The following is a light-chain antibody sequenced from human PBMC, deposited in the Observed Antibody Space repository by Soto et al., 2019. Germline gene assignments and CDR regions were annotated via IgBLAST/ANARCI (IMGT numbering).Light chain of an antibody. Sequence: QSALTQPPSASGSPGQSVTISCTGTSSDVGGYKYVSWYQQYPGKAPKLMIYAASKRPSGVPDRFSGSKSGNTASLTVSGLQAEDEADYYCSSYAGSNNYVFGTGTKATVL. V-gene: IGLV2-8*01. J-gene: IGLJ1*01. CDR3: SSYAGSNNYV. CDR1: SSDVGGYKY. CDR2: AAS.